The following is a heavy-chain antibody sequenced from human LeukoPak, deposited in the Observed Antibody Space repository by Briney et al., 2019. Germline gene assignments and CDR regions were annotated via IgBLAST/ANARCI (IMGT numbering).Heavy chain of an antibody. Sequence: GGSLRLSCTASGFTFSSYEMNWVRQAPGKGLEWVSDISSSGSPIYYADSVKGRFTVSRDNAKNSLYLQMSSLRDEDTAVYYCARDRYCSGDNCFKDPLDFWGQGTLVTVSS. J-gene: IGHJ4*02. D-gene: IGHD2-15*01. V-gene: IGHV3-48*03. CDR1: GFTFSSYE. CDR3: ARDRYCSGDNCFKDPLDF. CDR2: ISSSGSPI.